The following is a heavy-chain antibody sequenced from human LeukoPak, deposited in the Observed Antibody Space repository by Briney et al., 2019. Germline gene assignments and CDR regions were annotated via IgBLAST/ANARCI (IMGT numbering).Heavy chain of an antibody. CDR1: GGSFSGYY. V-gene: IGHV4-59*01. Sequence: SETLSLTCAVYGGSFSGYYWSWIRQPPGKGLEWIGYIYYSGSTNYNPSLKSRVTISVDTSKNQFSLKLSSVTAADTAVYYCARDRGWLRPYMDVWGKGTTVTVSS. CDR2: IYYSGST. D-gene: IGHD5-12*01. CDR3: ARDRGWLRPYMDV. J-gene: IGHJ6*03.